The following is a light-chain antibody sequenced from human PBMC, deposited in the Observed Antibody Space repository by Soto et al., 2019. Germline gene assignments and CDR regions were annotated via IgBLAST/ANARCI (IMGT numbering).Light chain of an antibody. CDR3: QQRSSWPLT. Sequence: EIVLTQSPATLSLSPGERATLSCRASQSVGSYFDWYQQKPGQAPRLLIYDAFSRATSIPARFSGSGSGTDFTLATSSLEPEDFAVYFYQQRSSWPLTFGGGTMVEIK. CDR2: DAF. V-gene: IGKV3-11*01. J-gene: IGKJ4*01. CDR1: QSVGSY.